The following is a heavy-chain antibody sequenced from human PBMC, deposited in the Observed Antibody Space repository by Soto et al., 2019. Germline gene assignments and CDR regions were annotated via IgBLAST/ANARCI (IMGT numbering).Heavy chain of an antibody. CDR3: ARYKAVVTTGVDYAFDI. D-gene: IGHD4-17*01. Sequence: PGGSLRLSCAASGFTFSSYAMSWVRQAPGKGLEWVSAISGSGGSTYYADSVKGRFTISRDNSKNTLYLQMNSLRAEDTAVYYCARYKAVVTTGVDYAFDIWGQGTMVTVSS. J-gene: IGHJ3*02. V-gene: IGHV3-23*01. CDR1: GFTFSSYA. CDR2: ISGSGGST.